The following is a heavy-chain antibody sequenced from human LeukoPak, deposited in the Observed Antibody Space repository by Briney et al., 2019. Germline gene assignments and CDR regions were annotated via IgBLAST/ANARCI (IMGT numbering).Heavy chain of an antibody. J-gene: IGHJ4*02. V-gene: IGHV1-2*02. CDR2: INPNSGGT. CDR1: GYTFTGYY. CDR3: ARMYYDSSSGSDY. D-gene: IGHD3-22*01. Sequence: GASVKVSCTASGYTFTGYYIHWVRQAPGQGLEWMGWINPNSGGTYYAQKFQGRVTMTRDTSISTAYMELSRLRSDDTAVFYCARMYYDSSSGSDYWGQGTLVTVSS.